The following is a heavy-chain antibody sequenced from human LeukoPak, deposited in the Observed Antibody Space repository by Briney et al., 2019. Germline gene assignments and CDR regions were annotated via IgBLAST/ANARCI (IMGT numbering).Heavy chain of an antibody. CDR3: ARLEQYYYYYMDV. J-gene: IGHJ6*03. D-gene: IGHD5-24*01. V-gene: IGHV4-59*01. CDR1: GGSISSYY. CDR2: IYYSGST. Sequence: SETLSLTCTVSGGSISSYYWSWIRQPPGKGLEWIGYIYYSGSTNYNPSLKSRVTISVDTSKNQFSPKLSSVTAADTAVYYCARLEQYYYYYMDVWGKGTTVTVSS.